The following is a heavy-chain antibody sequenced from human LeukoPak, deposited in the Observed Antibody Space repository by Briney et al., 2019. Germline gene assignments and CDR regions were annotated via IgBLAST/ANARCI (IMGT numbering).Heavy chain of an antibody. Sequence: GGSLRLSCAASGLTVSHEYMSWVRQAPGKGLEWVSLIYSGGTTFYADSVKGRFTISRDSSKNILLLQMNSLRAEDTAVYYCARVGIQLGFGASKVTNDAFDTWGQGTMVTISS. CDR1: GLTVSHEY. V-gene: IGHV3-66*01. CDR3: ARVGIQLGFGASKVTNDAFDT. J-gene: IGHJ3*02. CDR2: IYSGGTT. D-gene: IGHD5-18*01.